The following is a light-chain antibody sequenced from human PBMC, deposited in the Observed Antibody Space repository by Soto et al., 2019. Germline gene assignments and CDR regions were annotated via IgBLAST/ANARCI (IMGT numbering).Light chain of an antibody. Sequence: ETVMTQSPATLSVSPGERATLSCRASQSVTTNVAWYQKKPGQAPRLLIYNAWTRATGIPARFSGSGSGTEFTLTISSLQSEDFAVYYCQQYNNWPPYTFGQGTKVDIK. CDR2: NAW. V-gene: IGKV3-15*01. CDR3: QQYNNWPPYT. CDR1: QSVTTN. J-gene: IGKJ2*01.